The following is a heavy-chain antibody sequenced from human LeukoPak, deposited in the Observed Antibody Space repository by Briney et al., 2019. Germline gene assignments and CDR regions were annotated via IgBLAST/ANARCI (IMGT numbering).Heavy chain of an antibody. J-gene: IGHJ6*03. V-gene: IGHV1-8*03. CDR3: ARGALPYGDYEDYYYMDV. CDR1: GYTFTSYD. CDR2: MNPNSGNT. D-gene: IGHD4-17*01. Sequence: ASVKVSCKASGYTFTSYDINWVRQATGQGLEWMGWMNPNSGNTGYAQKFQGRVTITRNTSISTAYMELSSLRSEDTAVYYCARGALPYGDYEDYYYMDVWGKGTTVTVSS.